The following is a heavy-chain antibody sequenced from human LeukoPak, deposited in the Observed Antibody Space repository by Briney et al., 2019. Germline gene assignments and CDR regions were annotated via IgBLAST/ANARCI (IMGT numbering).Heavy chain of an antibody. CDR3: ARGLATIAHDY. CDR1: GGSFSGYY. V-gene: IGHV4-34*01. J-gene: IGHJ4*02. D-gene: IGHD5-12*01. Sequence: SETLSLTCAVYGGSFSGYYWSWIRQPPGKGLEWIGEINHSGSTNYNPSLKSRVTISVDTSKNQFSLKLSSVTAADTAVYCCARGLATIAHDYWGQGTLVTVSS. CDR2: INHSGST.